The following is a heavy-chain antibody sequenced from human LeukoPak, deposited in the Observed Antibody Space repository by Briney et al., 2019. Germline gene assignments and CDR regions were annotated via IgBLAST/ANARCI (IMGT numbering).Heavy chain of an antibody. J-gene: IGHJ3*02. CDR3: ARDQPAGPDAFDI. D-gene: IGHD6-13*01. V-gene: IGHV4-61*02. CDR1: GGSISSGSYY. Sequence: PSETLSLTCTVSGGSISSGSYYWSWIRQPAGQGLEWIRRIYTSGSTNYNPSLKSRVTISVDTSKNQFSLKLSSVTAADKAVYYCARDQPAGPDAFDIWGQGTMVTVSS. CDR2: IYTSGST.